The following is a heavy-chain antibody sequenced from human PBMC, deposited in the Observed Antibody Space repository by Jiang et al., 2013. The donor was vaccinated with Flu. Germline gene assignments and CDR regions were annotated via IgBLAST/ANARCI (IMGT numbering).Heavy chain of an antibody. D-gene: IGHD4-17*01. J-gene: IGHJ3*02. CDR2: ISDSGST. Sequence: GPGLVKPSETLSLTCTVSGGSIKNYYWSWIRQSPGKGLDWIGYISDSGSTKYNPSLKSRVTMSVDTSKSQFXLKLNSVTAADTAVYYCARDTVSDAFDIWGQGTMVTVSS. V-gene: IGHV4-59*01. CDR1: GGSIKNYY. CDR3: ARDTVSDAFDI.